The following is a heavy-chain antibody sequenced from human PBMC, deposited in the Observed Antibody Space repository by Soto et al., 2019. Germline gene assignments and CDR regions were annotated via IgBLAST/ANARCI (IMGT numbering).Heavy chain of an antibody. V-gene: IGHV3-30-3*01. J-gene: IGHJ4*02. Sequence: QPGGSLRLSCAASGFTFSRHAMDWVRQAPGKGLEWVAFISNNGGNKDYADSVKGRFTISRDNSKDTLYLQMSSLRTEDTAMYYCARAMIVTDYFDYWGQGNMVAV. CDR1: GFTFSRHA. CDR3: ARAMIVTDYFDY. CDR2: ISNNGGNK. D-gene: IGHD3-22*01.